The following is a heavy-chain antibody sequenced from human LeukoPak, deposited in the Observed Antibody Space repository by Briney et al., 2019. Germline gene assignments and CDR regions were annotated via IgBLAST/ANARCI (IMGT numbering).Heavy chain of an antibody. D-gene: IGHD3-3*01. CDR1: GGSISSYY. CDR3: ARDRFLEWGYYYYGMDV. Sequence: PSETLSLTCTVSGGSISSYYWSWIRQPPGKGLEWIGYIYYSGSTNYNPSLKSRVTISVDTSKNQLSLKLSSVTAADTAVYYCARDRFLEWGYYYYGMDVWGQGTTVTVSS. V-gene: IGHV4-59*01. J-gene: IGHJ6*02. CDR2: IYYSGST.